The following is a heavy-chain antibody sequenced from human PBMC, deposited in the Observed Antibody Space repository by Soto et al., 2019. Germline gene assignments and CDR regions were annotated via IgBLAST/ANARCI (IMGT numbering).Heavy chain of an antibody. J-gene: IGHJ4*02. Sequence: ASVKVSCKASGGTFSSYAISWVRQAPGQGLEWMGGIIPIFGTANYAQKFQGRVTITADESTSTAYMELSSLRSEDTAVYYCARVVVTTALGYFDYWGQGTLVTVSS. CDR2: IIPIFGTA. D-gene: IGHD3-22*01. CDR1: GGTFSSYA. CDR3: ARVVVTTALGYFDY. V-gene: IGHV1-69*13.